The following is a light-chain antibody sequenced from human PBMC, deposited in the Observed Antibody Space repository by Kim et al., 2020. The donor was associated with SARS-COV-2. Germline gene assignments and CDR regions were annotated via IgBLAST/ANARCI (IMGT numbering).Light chain of an antibody. J-gene: IGKJ4*01. CDR1: QSVSHH. CDR3: QQRYSWPPLT. CDR2: DAS. Sequence: EIVLTQSPATLSLSPGEGATHSCRASQSVSHHLAWYQQKRGQAPRLLIYDASNRATGIPATFSGSGSGTDFNLTINSLEPEDLAVYYCQQRYSWPPLTFGGGTKVDIK. V-gene: IGKV3-11*01.